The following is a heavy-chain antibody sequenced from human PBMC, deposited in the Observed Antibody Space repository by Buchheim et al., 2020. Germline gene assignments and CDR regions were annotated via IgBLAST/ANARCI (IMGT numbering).Heavy chain of an antibody. D-gene: IGHD3-10*01. Sequence: QVQLVQSGAEVKKPGASVKVSCKASGYTFTSYYMHWVRQAPGQGLEWMGIINPSGGSTSYAQKFQGRVTMTRDTSTGTVYMELSSLRSEDTAVYYCASLYYGSGSYYNPDGMDVWGQGTT. CDR2: INPSGGST. J-gene: IGHJ6*02. CDR1: GYTFTSYY. V-gene: IGHV1-46*01. CDR3: ASLYYGSGSYYNPDGMDV.